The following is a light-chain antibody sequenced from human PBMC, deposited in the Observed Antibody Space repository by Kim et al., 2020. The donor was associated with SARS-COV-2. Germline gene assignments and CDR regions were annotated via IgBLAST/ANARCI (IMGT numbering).Light chain of an antibody. CDR3: QQYNSYPLT. CDR2: DAS. J-gene: IGKJ4*01. Sequence: ASVGDRVTITCRASQSMSSWLAWYQLKPGKAPILLIYDASYSESEVPSRFSGSGSGTEFTLTISSLQPDDFATYYCQQYNSYPLTCGGGTKVDIK. V-gene: IGKV1-5*01. CDR1: QSMSSW.